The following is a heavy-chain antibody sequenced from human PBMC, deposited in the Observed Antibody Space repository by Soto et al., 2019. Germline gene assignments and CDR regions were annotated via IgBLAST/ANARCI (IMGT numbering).Heavy chain of an antibody. D-gene: IGHD3-22*01. CDR3: ARDISGLLGFIADY. J-gene: IGHJ4*02. V-gene: IGHV1-18*01. CDR1: GYTFTSYS. CDR2: ISAYNGNT. Sequence: ASVKVSCKAFGYTFTSYSISWVRQAPGQGLEWMGWISAYNGNTNYPQKLQGRVTMTTDTSTSTAYMELRSLRSDDTAVYYCARDISGLLGFIADYWGQGTLVTVS.